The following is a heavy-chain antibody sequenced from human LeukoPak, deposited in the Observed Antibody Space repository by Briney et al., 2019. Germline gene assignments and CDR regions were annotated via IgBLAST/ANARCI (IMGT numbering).Heavy chain of an antibody. CDR3: ARSVVGATPDRFFDY. J-gene: IGHJ4*02. D-gene: IGHD1-26*01. Sequence: PSETLSLTCTVSGGSISSSSYYWGWIRQPPGKGLEWIGSIYYSGSTYYNPSLKSRVTISVDTSKNHFSLKLSSVTAADTAVYYCARSVVGATPDRFFDYWGQGTLVTVSS. CDR1: GGSISSSSYY. CDR2: IYYSGST. V-gene: IGHV4-39*07.